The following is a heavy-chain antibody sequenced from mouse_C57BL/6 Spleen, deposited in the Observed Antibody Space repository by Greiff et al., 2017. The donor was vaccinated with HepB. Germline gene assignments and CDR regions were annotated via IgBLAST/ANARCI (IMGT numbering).Heavy chain of an antibody. CDR3: ARAKELYYGSAAY. D-gene: IGHD1-1*01. CDR2: INPSTGGT. Sequence: VQLKESGPELVKPGASVKISCKASGYSFTGYYMNWVKQSPEKSLEWIGEINPSTGGTTYNQKFKAKATLTVDKSSSTAYMQLKSLTSEDSAVYYCARAKELYYGSAAYWGQGTLVTVSA. CDR1: GYSFTGYY. J-gene: IGHJ3*01. V-gene: IGHV1-42*01.